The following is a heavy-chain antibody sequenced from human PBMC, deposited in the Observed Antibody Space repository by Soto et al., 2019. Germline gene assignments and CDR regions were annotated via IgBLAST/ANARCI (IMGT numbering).Heavy chain of an antibody. D-gene: IGHD2-15*01. V-gene: IGHV3-11*01. CDR1: GFTFSDYH. Sequence: QGQLVESGGGLVPPGGSLRLSCAVSGFTFSDYHMSWIRQAPGKGLEWVSYINIGGSNKYYADRVKGRFTVSRDNAKNSLHLQMDTLRVEDTAIYYCARRIAGNTGPAMDVWGQGTTVIVSS. J-gene: IGHJ6*02. CDR2: INIGGSNK. CDR3: ARRIAGNTGPAMDV.